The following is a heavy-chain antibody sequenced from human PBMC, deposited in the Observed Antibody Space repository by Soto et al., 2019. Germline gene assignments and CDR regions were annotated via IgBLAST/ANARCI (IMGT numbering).Heavy chain of an antibody. V-gene: IGHV3-74*01. CDR1: GFTFSSYW. Sequence: PGGSLRLSCAASGFTFSSYWMHWVRQAPGKGLVWVSRINSDGSSTSYADSVKGRFTIPRDNAKNTLYLQMSSLRAEDTAVYYCAREPPQITIFGVVIPYSTDAFDIWGQGTMVTVSS. CDR2: INSDGSST. D-gene: IGHD3-3*01. CDR3: AREPPQITIFGVVIPYSTDAFDI. J-gene: IGHJ3*02.